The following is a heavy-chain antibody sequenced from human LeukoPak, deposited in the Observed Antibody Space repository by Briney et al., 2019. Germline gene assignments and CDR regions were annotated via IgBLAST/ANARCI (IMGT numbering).Heavy chain of an antibody. CDR2: IYYSGST. CDR3: ARALGPGTLDY. CDR1: GYSISSGYY. Sequence: PSETLSLTCTVSGYSISSGYYWGWIRQPPGKGLEWIGSIYYSGSTYYNPSLKSRVTISVDTSKNQFSLKLSSVTAADTAVYYCARALGPGTLDYWGQGTLVTVSS. V-gene: IGHV4-38-2*02. J-gene: IGHJ4*02.